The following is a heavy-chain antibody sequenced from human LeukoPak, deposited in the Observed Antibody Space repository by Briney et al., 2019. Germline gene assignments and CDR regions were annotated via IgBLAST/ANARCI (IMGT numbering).Heavy chain of an antibody. D-gene: IGHD2-21*02. CDR2: IYYSGST. V-gene: IGHV4-59*08. J-gene: IGHJ4*02. CDR1: GGSISSYY. CDR3: ARLLSGYCGGDCYSTVLDY. Sequence: SETLSLTCTVSGGSISSYYWSWIRQPPGKGLEWLGYIYYSGSTNYNPSLKSRVTISVDTSKNQFSLKLSSVTAADTAVYYCARLLSGYCGGDCYSTVLDYWGQGTLVTVSS.